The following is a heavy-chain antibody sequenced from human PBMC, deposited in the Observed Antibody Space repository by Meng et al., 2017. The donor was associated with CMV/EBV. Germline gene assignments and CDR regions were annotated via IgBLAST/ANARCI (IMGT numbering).Heavy chain of an antibody. Sequence: GESLKISCAASGFTFDDYTMHWVRQAPGKGLEWVSLISWDGGSTYYADSVKGRFTISRDNSKNSLYLQMNSLRAEDTAVYYCARWDIVPAATWGQGTLVTVSS. CDR1: GFTFDDYT. V-gene: IGHV3-43*01. D-gene: IGHD2-2*01. J-gene: IGHJ5*02. CDR3: ARWDIVPAAT. CDR2: ISWDGGST.